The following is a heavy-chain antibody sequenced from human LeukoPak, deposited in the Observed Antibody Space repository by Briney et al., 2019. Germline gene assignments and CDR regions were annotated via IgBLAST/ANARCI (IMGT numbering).Heavy chain of an antibody. CDR2: IFTSGSP. D-gene: IGHD4-23*01. V-gene: IGHV4-61*02. J-gene: IGHJ3*01. CDR1: GGSISSGTHY. CDR3: ARRWNF. Sequence: SETLSLTCDVSGGSISSGTHYWTWVRQPVGKGLEWLGRIFTSGSPTYNSSLKSRLTISLDKSKNQFSLRLSSVTAADTAVYYCARRWNFWGQGTMVTVSS.